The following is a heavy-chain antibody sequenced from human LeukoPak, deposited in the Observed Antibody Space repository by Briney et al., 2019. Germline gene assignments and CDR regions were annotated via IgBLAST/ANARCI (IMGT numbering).Heavy chain of an antibody. CDR1: GGSISSYY. D-gene: IGHD3-3*01. CDR3: ARDRVDFWSGSVPYYYGMDV. Sequence: NPSETLSLTCTVSGGSISSYYWSWIRQPPGKGLEWIGYIYYSGSTNYNPSLKSRVTISVDTSKNQFSLRLSSVTAADTAVYYCARDRVDFWSGSVPYYYGMDVWGQGTTVTVPS. CDR2: IYYSGST. V-gene: IGHV4-59*01. J-gene: IGHJ6*02.